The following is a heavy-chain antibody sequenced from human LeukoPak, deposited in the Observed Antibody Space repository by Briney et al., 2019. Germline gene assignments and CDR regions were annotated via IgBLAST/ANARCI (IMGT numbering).Heavy chain of an antibody. V-gene: IGHV4-59*01. D-gene: IGHD2-2*01. CDR2: IYYSGST. Sequence: SETLSLTCTVSGGSISSYYWSWIRQPPGKGLEWIGYIYYSGSTNYNPSLKSRVTISVDTSKNQFSLKLSSVTAADTAVYYCARGRYCSSSSCPWYYYYGMDVWGQGTTVTVSS. CDR3: ARGRYCSSSSCPWYYYYGMDV. CDR1: GGSISSYY. J-gene: IGHJ6*02.